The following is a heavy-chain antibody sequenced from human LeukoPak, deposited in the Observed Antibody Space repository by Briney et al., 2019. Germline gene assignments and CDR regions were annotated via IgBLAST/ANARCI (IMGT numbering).Heavy chain of an antibody. CDR2: ISGSGGST. CDR1: GFTFSSYA. V-gene: IGHV3-23*01. CDR3: AKDPSGSYSTYYFDY. Sequence: GGSLRLSCAASGFTFSSYAMSWVRQAPGKGLEWVSAISGSGGSTYYADSVKGRFTISRDNFKNTLYLQMNSLRAEDTAVYYCAKDPSGSYSTYYFDYWGQGTLVTVSS. J-gene: IGHJ4*02. D-gene: IGHD1-26*01.